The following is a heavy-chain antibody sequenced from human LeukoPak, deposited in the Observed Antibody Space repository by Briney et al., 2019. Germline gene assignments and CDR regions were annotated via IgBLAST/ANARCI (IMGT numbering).Heavy chain of an antibody. D-gene: IGHD1-26*01. CDR3: ARDNSVGETAWWFDP. Sequence: GESLKVSCKASGYSFTSYYMHWVRQAPGQGLEWMGFINPSGSSAAYAQKFQGRLTMTRDMFTSTDYMELTSLTSDDTAVYYCARDNSVGETAWWFDPWGQGTLVTVSS. V-gene: IGHV1-46*01. CDR1: GYSFTSYY. CDR2: INPSGSSA. J-gene: IGHJ5*02.